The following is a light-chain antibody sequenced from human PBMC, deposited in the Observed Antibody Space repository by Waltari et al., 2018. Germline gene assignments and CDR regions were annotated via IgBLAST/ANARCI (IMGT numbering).Light chain of an antibody. J-gene: IGKJ2*01. CDR3: QQTYTTPYT. CDR2: TAS. V-gene: IGKV1-39*01. Sequence: DIQMSQSPSSLSASVGDRVTITCRASQYISDYLHWYQQKPGKAPQLLIYTASTLQSGVPSRFSGSGSGSDFTLTISSLQPEDFATYCCQQTYTTPYTFGQGTKVEIK. CDR1: QYISDY.